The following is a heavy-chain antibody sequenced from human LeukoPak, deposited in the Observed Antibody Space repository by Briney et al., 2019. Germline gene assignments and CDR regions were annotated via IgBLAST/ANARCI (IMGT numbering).Heavy chain of an antibody. Sequence: GGSLRLSCAASGFTVSNAWMSWVRQAPGKWLEWVGRIKSKTDGSTTDYAAPVKGRFTISRDDSKNTLYLQMNSLKTEDTAVYYCTTDPRSLWFGELLYGGWGQGTLVTVAS. J-gene: IGHJ4*02. CDR3: TTDPRSLWFGELLYGG. V-gene: IGHV3-15*01. CDR2: IKSKTDGSTT. CDR1: GFTVSNAW. D-gene: IGHD3-10*01.